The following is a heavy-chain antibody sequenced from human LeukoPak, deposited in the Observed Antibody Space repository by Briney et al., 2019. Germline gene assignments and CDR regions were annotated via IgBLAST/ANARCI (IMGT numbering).Heavy chain of an antibody. CDR3: AILRSYYDSSGYDY. Sequence: TGGSLRLSCAASGFTFSSYAMHWVRQAPGKGLEWVAVISYDGSNKYYVNSVKGRFTISRDNSKNTLYLQMDSLRAEDTAVYYCAILRSYYDSSGYDYWGQGTLVTVSS. CDR1: GFTFSSYA. CDR2: ISYDGSNK. V-gene: IGHV3-30-3*01. J-gene: IGHJ4*02. D-gene: IGHD3-22*01.